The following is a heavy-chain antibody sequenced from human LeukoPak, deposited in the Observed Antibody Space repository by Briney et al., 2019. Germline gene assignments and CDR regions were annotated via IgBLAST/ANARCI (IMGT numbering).Heavy chain of an antibody. J-gene: IGHJ3*02. Sequence: SETLSLTCTVPGGSINISYGSWMRRPPGKGLEWIGYIYHRGSTNYNPSLKSRITVSVDTSKNQFSLKVTSVTAADTAVYYCARSGVFSGYDAFDIWGQGTMVTVSS. CDR2: IYHRGST. CDR1: GGSINISY. V-gene: IGHV4-4*09. D-gene: IGHD3-9*01. CDR3: ARSGVFSGYDAFDI.